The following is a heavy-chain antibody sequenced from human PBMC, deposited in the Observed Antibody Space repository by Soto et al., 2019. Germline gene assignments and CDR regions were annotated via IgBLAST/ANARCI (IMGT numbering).Heavy chain of an antibody. Sequence: ASVKVSCKASGYTFTSYGISWVRQAPGQGLEWMGWISAYNGNTNYAQKLQGRVTMTTDTSTSTAYMELRSLRSDDTAVYYCARDLVVWGPVVVPAAMLGYYYYGMDVWGQGTTVTVSS. J-gene: IGHJ6*02. CDR1: GYTFTSYG. CDR3: ARDLVVWGPVVVPAAMLGYYYYGMDV. D-gene: IGHD2-2*01. CDR2: ISAYNGNT. V-gene: IGHV1-18*01.